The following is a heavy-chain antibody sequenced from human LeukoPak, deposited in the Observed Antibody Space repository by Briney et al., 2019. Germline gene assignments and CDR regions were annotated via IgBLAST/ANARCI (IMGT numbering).Heavy chain of an antibody. Sequence: PSETLSLTCTVSGGSISSYYWSWMRQPAGKGLEWIGRIYTSGSTNYNPSLKSRVTMSVDTSKNQFSLKLSSVTAADTAVYYCARVWYSSSPSFDYWGQGTLVTVSS. J-gene: IGHJ4*02. CDR3: ARVWYSSSPSFDY. V-gene: IGHV4-4*07. D-gene: IGHD6-13*01. CDR2: IYTSGST. CDR1: GGSISSYY.